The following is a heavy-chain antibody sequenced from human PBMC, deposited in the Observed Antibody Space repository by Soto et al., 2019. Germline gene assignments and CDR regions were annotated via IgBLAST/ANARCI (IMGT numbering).Heavy chain of an antibody. CDR2: IRNDGSEK. J-gene: IGHJ4*02. CDR1: GFPLSSYW. CDR3: ATIFGVPRVF. D-gene: IGHD3-3*01. Sequence: ESGGGLVQPGGSLRLSCVASGFPLSSYWMSWVRQAPGKGLEWVATIRNDGSEKFYVDSVRGRFTVSRDNTKNSLSLQMDNLRDEDTAVYYCATIFGVPRVFWGQGVLVTVSS. V-gene: IGHV3-7*01.